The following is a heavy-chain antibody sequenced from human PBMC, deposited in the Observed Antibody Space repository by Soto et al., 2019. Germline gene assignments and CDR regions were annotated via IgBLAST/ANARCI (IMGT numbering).Heavy chain of an antibody. CDR2: ISYDVSNK. CDR1: GFTFSRCG. Sequence: SLRLSCVAAGFTFSRCGMQWGGQAPGKWLEWVAVISYDVSNKYYADSVKGRFTIARDNSKNTPYLQMNRLRAEDTAVYYSAKDSDYDSSGYELDYWGQGTLVTVSS. D-gene: IGHD3-22*01. J-gene: IGHJ4*02. CDR3: AKDSDYDSSGYELDY. V-gene: IGHV3-30*18.